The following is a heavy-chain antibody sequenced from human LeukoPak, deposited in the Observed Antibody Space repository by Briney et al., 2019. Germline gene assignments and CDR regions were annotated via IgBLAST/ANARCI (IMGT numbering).Heavy chain of an antibody. D-gene: IGHD5-18*01. CDR2: ISYDGSNK. CDR1: GFTFSSYG. V-gene: IGHV3-30*18. J-gene: IGHJ4*02. Sequence: PGGSLRLSCAASGFTFSSYGMHWVRQAPGKGLEWVAVISYDGSNKYYADSVKGRFTISRDNSKNTLYLQMNSLRAEDTAVYYCAKDRAGGYSYGTDYWGQGTLVTVSS. CDR3: AKDRAGGYSYGTDY.